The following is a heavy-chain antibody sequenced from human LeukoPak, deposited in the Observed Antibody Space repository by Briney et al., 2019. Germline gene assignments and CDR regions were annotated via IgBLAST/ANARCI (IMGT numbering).Heavy chain of an antibody. CDR1: GFTFSSYA. D-gene: IGHD4/OR15-4a*01. CDR3: ARTSAKSHYYYYGMDV. CDR2: IVGSGGST. Sequence: GGSLRLSCAASGFTFSSYAMSWIRQAPGKGLEWVSAIVGSGGSTYYADSVKGRFTISRDNSKNTLYLQMNSLRAEDTAVYYCARTSAKSHYYYYGMDVWGQGTTVTVSS. V-gene: IGHV3-23*01. J-gene: IGHJ6*02.